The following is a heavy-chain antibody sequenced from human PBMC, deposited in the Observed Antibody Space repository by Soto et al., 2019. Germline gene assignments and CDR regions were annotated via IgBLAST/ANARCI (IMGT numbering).Heavy chain of an antibody. D-gene: IGHD6-13*01. J-gene: IGHJ6*02. CDR3: ARPMKQLVLGENYYDYGMDV. CDR2: IYSGGST. Sequence: PGGSLRLSCADSGFTVSSNYMSWVRQAPGKGLEWVSVIYSGGSTYYADSVKGRFTISRDNSKNTLYLQMNSLRAEDTAVYYCARPMKQLVLGENYYDYGMDVWGQGTTVTVSS. CDR1: GFTVSSNY. V-gene: IGHV3-53*01.